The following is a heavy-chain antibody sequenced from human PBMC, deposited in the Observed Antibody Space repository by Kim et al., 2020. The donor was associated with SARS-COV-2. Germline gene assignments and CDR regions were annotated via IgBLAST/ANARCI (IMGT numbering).Heavy chain of an antibody. J-gene: IGHJ6*02. Sequence: SETLSLTCAVYGGSFSGYYWSWIRQPPGKGLEWIGEINHSGSTNYNPSLKSRVTISVDTSKNQFSLKLSSVTAADTAVYYCARGPRTRTTGTRFYYYYGMDVWGQGTTVTVSS. D-gene: IGHD1-1*01. CDR3: ARGPRTRTTGTRFYYYYGMDV. CDR2: INHSGST. CDR1: GGSFSGYY. V-gene: IGHV4-34*01.